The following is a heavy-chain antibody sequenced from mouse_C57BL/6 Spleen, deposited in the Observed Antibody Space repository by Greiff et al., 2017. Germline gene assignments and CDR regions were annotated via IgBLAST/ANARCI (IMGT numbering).Heavy chain of an antibody. Sequence: QVQLQQPGAELAKPGASVKLSCKASGYTFTSYWMHWVKQRPGRGLEWIGRIDPNSGGTKYNEKFKSKATLTVDKSSSTSSMQLSSLTSEDSAVYYCARGVYVYDVPFAYWGQGTLVTVSA. D-gene: IGHD2-2*01. CDR2: IDPNSGGT. J-gene: IGHJ3*01. CDR3: ARGVYVYDVPFAY. V-gene: IGHV1-72*01. CDR1: GYTFTSYW.